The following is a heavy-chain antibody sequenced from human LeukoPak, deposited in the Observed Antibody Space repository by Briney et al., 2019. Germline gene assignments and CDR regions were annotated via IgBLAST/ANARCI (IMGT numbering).Heavy chain of an antibody. Sequence: SVKVSCMASGYTFTSYDISWVRQAPGQGLEWMGGIIPIFGTANYAQKFQGRVTITTDESTSTAYMELSSLRSEGTAVYYCAREYYDFWSGTNTNYFDYWGQGTLVTVSS. CDR2: IIPIFGTA. J-gene: IGHJ4*02. V-gene: IGHV1-69*05. D-gene: IGHD3-3*01. CDR3: AREYYDFWSGTNTNYFDY. CDR1: GYTFTSYD.